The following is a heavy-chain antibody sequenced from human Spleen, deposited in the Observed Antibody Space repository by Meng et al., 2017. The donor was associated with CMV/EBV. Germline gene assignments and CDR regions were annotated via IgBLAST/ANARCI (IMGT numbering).Heavy chain of an antibody. CDR1: GYTLTDVFTGYY. J-gene: IGHJ6*02. V-gene: IGHV1-2*02. Sequence: ASVKVSCKAFGYTLTDVFTGYYVHWVRQAPGQGLEWVGWINPNSGGTNYAQKFQGRVTMTRDTSINTAYMELTRLRSDDTAMYYCTRTQVPAHVGSYRYYYYYAMDVWGQGTTVTVSS. CDR2: INPNSGGT. D-gene: IGHD1-26*01. CDR3: TRTQVPAHVGSYRYYYYYAMDV.